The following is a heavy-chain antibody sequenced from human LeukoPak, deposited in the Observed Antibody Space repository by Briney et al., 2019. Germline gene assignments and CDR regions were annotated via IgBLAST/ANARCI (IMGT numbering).Heavy chain of an antibody. CDR2: IWYDGSNK. CDR3: ARDQCSGGSCYGFDP. Sequence: GRSLRLSCAASGFTFSSYGMHWVRQAPGKGLEWVAVIWYDGSNKYYADSVKGRFTISRDNSKNTLYLQMNSLRAEDTAVYYCARDQCSGGSCYGFDPWGQGTLVTVSS. J-gene: IGHJ5*02. CDR1: GFTFSSYG. V-gene: IGHV3-33*01. D-gene: IGHD2-15*01.